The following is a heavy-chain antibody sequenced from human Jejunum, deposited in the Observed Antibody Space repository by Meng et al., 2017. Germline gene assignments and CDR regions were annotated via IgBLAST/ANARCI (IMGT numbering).Heavy chain of an antibody. CDR1: GFNFTNYG. V-gene: IGHV3-33*01. D-gene: IGHD3-10*01. Sequence: QVTFVGSGGRVCQPGQSLRLSCAASGFNFTNYGMHWVRQAPGKGLEWVAVIWHDGSKVFYADSVRGRFTISRDNSHNTVDLQMNSVRVDDTAVYFCLRGRDYWGQGTLVTVSS. CDR3: LRGRDY. J-gene: IGHJ4*02. CDR2: IWHDGSKV.